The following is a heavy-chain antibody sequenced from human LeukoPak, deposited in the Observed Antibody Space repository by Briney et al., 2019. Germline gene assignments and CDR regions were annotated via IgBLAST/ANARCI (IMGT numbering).Heavy chain of an antibody. V-gene: IGHV3-23*01. CDR1: GFTCSSYA. J-gene: IGHJ4*02. CDR2: FSGSGGST. D-gene: IGHD5-18*01. CDR3: AKESSYGYNSFDY. Sequence: PGGSLRLFCAASGFTCSSYAMSWVRRSPGKGLEGVSAFSGSGGSTYYAESVKGRFTISRDNSKNTLYLQMNSLRAEDTAVYYCAKESSYGYNSFDYWGQGTLVTVSS.